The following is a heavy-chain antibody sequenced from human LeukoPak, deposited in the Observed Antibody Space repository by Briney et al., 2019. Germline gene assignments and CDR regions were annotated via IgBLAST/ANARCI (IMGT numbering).Heavy chain of an antibody. D-gene: IGHD5-24*01. CDR3: APSDVYYFDY. CDR1: GYTLTGLY. J-gene: IGHJ4*02. CDR2: INPNSGAT. V-gene: IGHV1-2*02. Sequence: ASVKVSCKASGYTLTGLYMHWVRQAPGQGLEWMGWINPNSGATNYAQKFRGRVTMTRDTSISTAYLELSRLTSDDAAVYYCAPSDVYYFDYWGQGTLVTVSS.